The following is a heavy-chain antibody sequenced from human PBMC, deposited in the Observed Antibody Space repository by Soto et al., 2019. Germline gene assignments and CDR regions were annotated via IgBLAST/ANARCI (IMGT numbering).Heavy chain of an antibody. D-gene: IGHD3-3*01. V-gene: IGHV3-73*02. CDR1: GFTFSGSA. CDR3: TIIHAPCDFWSGYSCSYYGMDV. J-gene: IGHJ6*02. CDR2: IRSKANSYAT. Sequence: EVQLVESGGGLVQPGGSLKLSCAASGFTFSGSAMHWVRQASGKGLEWVGRIRSKANSYATAYAASVKGRFTISRDDSKNTAYLKMNSLKTEDTAVYYCTIIHAPCDFWSGYSCSYYGMDVWGQGTTVTVSS.